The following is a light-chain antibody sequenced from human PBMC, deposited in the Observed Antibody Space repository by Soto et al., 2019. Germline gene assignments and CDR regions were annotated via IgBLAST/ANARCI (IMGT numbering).Light chain of an antibody. Sequence: DIQMTQSPSSVSASVGDRVTITCRASQAIDSWLAWYQQKPGEAPKLLIYAASTLQSRVPSRFSGGGSGTDFTLAISSLQPEDFASYYCQQANSFPLTFGQGTKVDIK. CDR2: AAS. CDR1: QAIDSW. CDR3: QQANSFPLT. V-gene: IGKV1-12*01. J-gene: IGKJ1*01.